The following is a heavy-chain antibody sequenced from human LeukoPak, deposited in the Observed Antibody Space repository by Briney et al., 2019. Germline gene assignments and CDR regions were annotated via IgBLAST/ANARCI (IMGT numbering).Heavy chain of an antibody. J-gene: IGHJ4*02. CDR3: ARGGEEGVWSGYYQDY. Sequence: PSETLSLTCAVYGGSFSGYYWSWLRQPPGKGLEWVGEINHSGSTNYNPSLKSRVTISVDTSKTQFFLKLSSVTAADTAVYYCARGGEEGVWSGYYQDYWGQGTLVTVSS. CDR2: INHSGST. D-gene: IGHD3-3*01. CDR1: GGSFSGYY. V-gene: IGHV4-34*01.